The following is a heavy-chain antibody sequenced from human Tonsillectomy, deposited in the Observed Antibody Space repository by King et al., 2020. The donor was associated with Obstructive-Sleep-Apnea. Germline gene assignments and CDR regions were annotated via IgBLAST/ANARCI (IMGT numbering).Heavy chain of an antibody. CDR2: IVVGSGNT. J-gene: IGHJ6*02. Sequence: QLVQSGPEVKKPGTSVKVSCKASGFTFTSSAMQWVRQARGQRLEWIGWIVVGSGNTNYAQKFQERVTITRDMSTSTAYMELSSLRSEDPAVYYCAAVTRSVVPAAILSRVRYYYYGMDVWGQGATVTVSS. D-gene: IGHD2-2*02. V-gene: IGHV1-58*02. CDR1: GFTFTSSA. CDR3: AAVTRSVVPAAILSRVRYYYYGMDV.